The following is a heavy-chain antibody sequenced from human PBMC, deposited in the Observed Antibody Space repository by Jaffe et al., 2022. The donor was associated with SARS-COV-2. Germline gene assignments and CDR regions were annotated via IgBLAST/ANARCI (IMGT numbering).Heavy chain of an antibody. Sequence: EVQLVQSGGGLVQPGGSLRLSCVASGFTFSNYWMAWVRQVPGKGLVWVSRLSRDGSENFVADYVKGRFTVSRDNAKNTLYLQLNSLTAEDTAVYYCARDVWSLGDYWGQGALVIVSA. CDR1: GFTFSNYW. CDR2: LSRDGSEN. D-gene: IGHD3-16*01. CDR3: ARDVWSLGDY. J-gene: IGHJ4*02. V-gene: IGHV3-74*01.